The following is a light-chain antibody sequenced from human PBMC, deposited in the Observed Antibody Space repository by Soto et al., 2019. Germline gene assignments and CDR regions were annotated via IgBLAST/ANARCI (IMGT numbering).Light chain of an antibody. V-gene: IGLV2-14*01. J-gene: IGLJ1*01. CDR2: EVS. CDR1: SSDVGGYNY. Sequence: QSARTKPACVSGYTGQSITISCTGTSSDVGGYNYVSWYQQHPGKAPKLMIYEVSNRPSGVSFRFSGSKSGNTASLTISGFQAEDEADYYCSSYTWTSTYNFGTGPKVTVL. CDR3: SSYTWTSTYN.